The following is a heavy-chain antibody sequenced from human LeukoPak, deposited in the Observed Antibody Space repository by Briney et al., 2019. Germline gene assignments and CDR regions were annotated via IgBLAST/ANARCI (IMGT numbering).Heavy chain of an antibody. J-gene: IGHJ4*02. D-gene: IGHD1-14*01. CDR3: VKITSVTGGDC. V-gene: IGHV3-64D*09. CDR2: ISNNGGSS. CDR1: GFTFSDYY. Sequence: GGSLRLSCAASGFTFSDYYMSWVRQAPGKGLEYVSGISNNGGSSFYADSVKGRFTISRDNCKNTLYLQMSSLRAEDTAVYYCVKITSVTGGDCWGQGTRLTVSS.